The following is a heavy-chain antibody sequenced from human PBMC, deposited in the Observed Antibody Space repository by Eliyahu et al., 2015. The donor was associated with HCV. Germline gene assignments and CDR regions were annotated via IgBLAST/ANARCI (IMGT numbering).Heavy chain of an antibody. CDR1: EFTFSSYS. Sequence: EVQLVESGGGLVQPGGSLRLSCAASEFTFSSYSMNWVRQAPGKGLEWISYISTSSNTIYYADSVKGRFTISRDNAKNSLYLQMNSLRAEDTAVYYCARSITFGYSGYGSFDYWGQGTLVTVSS. J-gene: IGHJ4*02. V-gene: IGHV3-48*01. CDR2: ISTSSNTI. CDR3: ARSITFGYSGYGSFDY. D-gene: IGHD5-12*01.